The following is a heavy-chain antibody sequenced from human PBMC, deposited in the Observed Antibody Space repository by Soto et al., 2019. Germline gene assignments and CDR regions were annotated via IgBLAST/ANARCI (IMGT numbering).Heavy chain of an antibody. V-gene: IGHV1-18*04. Sequence: SVKGSCKASGYTFTSYGISWVRQAPGQGLEWMGWISAYNGNTNYAQKLQGRVTMTTDTSTSTAYMELRSLRSDDTAVYYCARELVGATSNWFDPWGQGTLVTVSS. CDR3: ARELVGATSNWFDP. CDR2: ISAYNGNT. D-gene: IGHD1-26*01. CDR1: GYTFTSYG. J-gene: IGHJ5*02.